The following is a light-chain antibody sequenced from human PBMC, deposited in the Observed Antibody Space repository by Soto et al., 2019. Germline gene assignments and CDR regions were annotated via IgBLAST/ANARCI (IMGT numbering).Light chain of an antibody. CDR1: KSNIGAGFA. CDR3: QSYDSPLTGSYV. J-gene: IGLJ1*01. Sequence: QSVLTQPPSVSGAPGQRVTISCTGRKSNIGAGFAVHWYQHIPGAAPRLLIYDNTDRPSGVPDRFSASTSGTSASLTINGLQAEDEGDYYCQSYDSPLTGSYVFGTGTKVTVL. CDR2: DNT. V-gene: IGLV1-40*01.